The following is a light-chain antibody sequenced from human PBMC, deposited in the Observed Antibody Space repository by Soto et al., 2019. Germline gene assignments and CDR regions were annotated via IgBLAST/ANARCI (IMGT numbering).Light chain of an antibody. CDR3: PQYNNWPLT. Sequence: ETVMTQSPATLSVSPGERATLSCRDSLSISNNLAWYQQKPGQAPRLLIYGASTRATGIPVRFSGSGSGTEFTLTISNLQSEDFAVYYCPQYNNWPLTFGGGTKVEIK. CDR2: GAS. CDR1: LSISNN. J-gene: IGKJ4*01. V-gene: IGKV3-15*01.